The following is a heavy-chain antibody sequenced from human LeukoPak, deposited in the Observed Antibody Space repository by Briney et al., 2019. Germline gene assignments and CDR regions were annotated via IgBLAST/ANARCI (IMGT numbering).Heavy chain of an antibody. CDR3: ARGPTLLLWFGESYFDY. Sequence: ASVKVSCKASGYTFTSYGISWVRQAPGQGLEWMGWISAYNGNTNYAQKFQGRVTMTRDTSTSTVYMELSSLRSEDTVVYYCARGPTLLLWFGESYFDYWGQGTLVTVSS. CDR2: ISAYNGNT. D-gene: IGHD3-10*01. CDR1: GYTFTSYG. V-gene: IGHV1-18*01. J-gene: IGHJ4*02.